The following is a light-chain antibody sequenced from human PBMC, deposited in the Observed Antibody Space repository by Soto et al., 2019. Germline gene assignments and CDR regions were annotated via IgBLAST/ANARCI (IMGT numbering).Light chain of an antibody. J-gene: IGKJ3*01. V-gene: IGKV3-20*01. Sequence: EIVLTQSPGTLSLSPGERATLCCRASQSVSSSYLAWYQQKPGQAPRLLIYGASSRATGIPDRFSGSGSGTDFTLTISRLEPEDFTVYYCQQYGSSPLTFGPETKVDLK. CDR1: QSVSSSY. CDR3: QQYGSSPLT. CDR2: GAS.